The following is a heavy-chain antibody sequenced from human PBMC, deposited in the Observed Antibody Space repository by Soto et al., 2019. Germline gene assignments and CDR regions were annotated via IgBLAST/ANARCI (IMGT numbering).Heavy chain of an antibody. Sequence: QVQLQQWGAGLLKPSETLSLICAVYGGSVNSGNYYWSWIRQPPGKGLEWIGEMSHCGGTHFNPSLKSRVTISVDTSKNQFSLKMSSVSAADTALYYCARVERGTATTVVDAFDIWGPGTLVTVSS. V-gene: IGHV4-34*01. CDR3: ARVERGTATTVVDAFDI. CDR1: GGSVNSGNYY. CDR2: MSHCGGT. J-gene: IGHJ3*02. D-gene: IGHD1-1*01.